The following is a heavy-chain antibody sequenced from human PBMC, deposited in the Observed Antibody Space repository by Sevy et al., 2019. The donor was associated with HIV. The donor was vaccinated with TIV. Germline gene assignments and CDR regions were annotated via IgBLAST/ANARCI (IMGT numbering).Heavy chain of an antibody. J-gene: IGHJ4*02. CDR3: AKDLDDTYDYGEHSDY. CDR1: GFTLSRTG. V-gene: IGHV3-23*01. CDR2: ISGSGFST. Sequence: GGSLRLSCAASGFTLSRTGMIWVRQAPGKGLEWVSGISGSGFSTNYADSVKGRFTISRDNSKNTLYLQMNNLRGEDTAVYYCAKDLDDTYDYGEHSDYWGQGTLVTVSS. D-gene: IGHD4-17*01.